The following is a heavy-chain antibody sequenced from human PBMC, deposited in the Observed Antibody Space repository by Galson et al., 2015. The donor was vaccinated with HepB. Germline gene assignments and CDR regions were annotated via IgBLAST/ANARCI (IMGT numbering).Heavy chain of an antibody. CDR3: AKDFARGRDFDWYDPVAY. D-gene: IGHD3-9*01. Sequence: SLRLSCAASGFTFSSYTMSWVRQAPGKGLEWVSTISAPGGSTYYADSVKGRFTMSRDNVKNLLYLQMNSLRADDTAVYYCAKDFARGRDFDWYDPVAYWGQGTLVTVSS. V-gene: IGHV3-23*01. CDR2: ISAPGGST. CDR1: GFTFSSYT. J-gene: IGHJ4*02.